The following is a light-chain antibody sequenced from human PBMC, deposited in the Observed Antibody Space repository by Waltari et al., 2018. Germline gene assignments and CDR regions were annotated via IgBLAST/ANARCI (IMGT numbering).Light chain of an antibody. V-gene: IGKV1-39*01. Sequence: DIQMTQSPSSLSASVGDRVTITCRASQNISNNLNYYQQKPGQAPKLLIYDASNLQSGVPSRFSGSWSGTDFTLIISSLQPEDYATYYCQQSYTIPITFGRGTRLEIK. J-gene: IGKJ5*01. CDR1: QNISNN. CDR2: DAS. CDR3: QQSYTIPIT.